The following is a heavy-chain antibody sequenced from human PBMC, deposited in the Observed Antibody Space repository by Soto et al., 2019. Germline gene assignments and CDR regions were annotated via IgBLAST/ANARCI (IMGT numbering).Heavy chain of an antibody. CDR1: GGTLTNYG. V-gene: IGHV1-69*12. CDR2: IIPRYGKT. D-gene: IGHD2-2*01. J-gene: IGHJ4*02. CDR3: ARDRGTPYASRFFDF. Sequence: QVQLVQSGAEVKKPGSSVKVSCKASGGTLTNYGISWVRQAPGQGLEWMGGIIPRYGKTNNAQKFQGRVTITADGSTSTADMELSSLRSADTAVYFCARDRGTPYASRFFDFWGQGTLVTVSS.